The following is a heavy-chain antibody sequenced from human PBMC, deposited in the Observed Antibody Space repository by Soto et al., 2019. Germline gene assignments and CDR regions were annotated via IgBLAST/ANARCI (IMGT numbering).Heavy chain of an antibody. CDR3: ARAPMDDYGNYYDGMDV. J-gene: IGHJ6*02. V-gene: IGHV4-34*01. CDR1: GGSFRCYS. D-gene: IGHD4-17*01. CDR2: INYRGIT. Sequence: QVQLQQWGAGLLKPSETLSLTCGVSGGSFRCYSWNWIRQSPEKGLEWIGEINYRGITSYNPSLRSRVTISLDTSTNRYTLTLTSVTAADTAIYYCARAPMDDYGNYYDGMDVWGQGTTITVS.